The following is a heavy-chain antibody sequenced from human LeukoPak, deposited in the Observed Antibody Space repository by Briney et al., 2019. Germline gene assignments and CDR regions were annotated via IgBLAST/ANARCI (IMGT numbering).Heavy chain of an antibody. CDR3: SRNGLVDFDY. J-gene: IGHJ4*02. CDR1: GFAFDDFA. V-gene: IGHV3-49*04. Sequence: GALRLSCTTSGFAFDDFAMSWVRQPAGKGLEWVGFIRRRAYGGAAEYAASVKGRFIISRDDSKGIAYLQMNSLKTEDTAVYYCSRNGLVDFDYWGQGSRVIVSP. CDR2: IRRRAYGGAA.